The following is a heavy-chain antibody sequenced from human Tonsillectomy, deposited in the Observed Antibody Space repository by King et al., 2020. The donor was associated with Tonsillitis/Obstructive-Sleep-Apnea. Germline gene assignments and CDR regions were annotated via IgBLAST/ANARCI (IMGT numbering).Heavy chain of an antibody. D-gene: IGHD2-2*01. V-gene: IGHV4-34*01. J-gene: IGHJ6*03. CDR2: INHSGST. CDR3: ARGVLGYCSSTSCQYYYYYYMDV. Sequence: VQLQQWGAGLLKPSETLSLTCAVYGGSFSGYYWSWIRQPPGKGLEWIGEINHSGSTNYNPSLKSRVTISVDTSKNQVSLKLSSVTAADTAVYYCARGVLGYCSSTSCQYYYYYYMDVWGKGTTVTVSS. CDR1: GGSFSGYY.